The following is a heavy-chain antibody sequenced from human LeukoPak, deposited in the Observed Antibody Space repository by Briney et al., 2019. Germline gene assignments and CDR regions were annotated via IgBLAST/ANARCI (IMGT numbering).Heavy chain of an antibody. Sequence: SETLSLTCTVSGGSISSSSYYWGWIGQPPGKGLEWIGSIYYSGSTYYNPSLKSRVTISVDTSKNQFSLKLSSVTAADTAVYYCARLTIFGVAPLDYWGQGTLVTVSS. D-gene: IGHD3-3*01. V-gene: IGHV4-39*01. J-gene: IGHJ4*02. CDR2: IYYSGST. CDR3: ARLTIFGVAPLDY. CDR1: GGSISSSSYY.